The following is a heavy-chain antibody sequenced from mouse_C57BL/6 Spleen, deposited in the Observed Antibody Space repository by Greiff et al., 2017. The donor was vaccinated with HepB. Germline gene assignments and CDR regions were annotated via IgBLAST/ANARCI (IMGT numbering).Heavy chain of an antibody. CDR2: INPNNGGT. CDR3: ARWRLRRAFDY. J-gene: IGHJ2*01. V-gene: IGHV1-26*01. D-gene: IGHD2-4*01. Sequence: VQLQQSGPELVKPGASVKISCKASGYTFTDYYMNWVKQSHGKSLEWIGDINPNNGGTSYNQKFKGKATLTVDKSSSTAYMELRSLTSEDSAVYYCARWRLRRAFDYWGQGTTLTVSS. CDR1: GYTFTDYY.